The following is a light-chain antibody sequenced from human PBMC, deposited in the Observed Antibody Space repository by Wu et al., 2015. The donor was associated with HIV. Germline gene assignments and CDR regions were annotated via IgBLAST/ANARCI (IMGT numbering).Light chain of an antibody. J-gene: IGKJ2*01. CDR3: QQYGWSPYT. CDR1: QSVSNY. V-gene: IGKV3-20*01. Sequence: EIVLTQSPATLSLSPGETATLSCRASQSVSNYLAWYQQKPGQAPRLLIYGASSRAAGIPDRFTGSGSGTDFTLTISRLEPEDFAVYYCQQYGWSPYTFGQGTKVEIK. CDR2: GAS.